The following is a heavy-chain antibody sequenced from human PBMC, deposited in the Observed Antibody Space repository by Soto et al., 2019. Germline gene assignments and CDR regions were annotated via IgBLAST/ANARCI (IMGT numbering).Heavy chain of an antibody. J-gene: IGHJ4*02. Sequence: QVQLVESGGGVVQPGRSLRLSCAASGFTFSSYGMHWVRQAPGKGLEWVAVISYDGSNKYYADSVKGRFTISRDNSKNPLYLQMNSLRAEDTAVYYCAKDRGYDILTGYPDYWGQGTLVTVSS. CDR3: AKDRGYDILTGYPDY. CDR2: ISYDGSNK. CDR1: GFTFSSYG. D-gene: IGHD3-9*01. V-gene: IGHV3-30*18.